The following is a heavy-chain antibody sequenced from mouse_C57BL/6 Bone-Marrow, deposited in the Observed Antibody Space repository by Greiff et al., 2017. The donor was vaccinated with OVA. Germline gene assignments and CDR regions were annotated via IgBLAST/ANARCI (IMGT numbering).Heavy chain of an antibody. J-gene: IGHJ1*03. D-gene: IGHD2-1*01. CDR2: IYPRDGST. V-gene: IGHV1-85*01. Sequence: VQGVESGPELVKPGASVKLSCKASGYTFTSYDINWVKQRPGQGLEWIGWIYPRDGSTRYNEKFKGKATLTVDTSSSTAYMELHSLTSEDSAVYFGARSRYYGILRRYFDVWGTGTTVTVSS. CDR1: GYTFTSYD. CDR3: ARSRYYGILRRYFDV.